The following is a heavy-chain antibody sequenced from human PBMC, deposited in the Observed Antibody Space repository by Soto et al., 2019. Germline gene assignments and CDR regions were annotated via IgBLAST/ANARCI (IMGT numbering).Heavy chain of an antibody. Sequence: QVQLVQSGAEVKKPGASVKVSCRAFGYTFNAFYMHRVRQAPGQGLEWMGVINPSGDGTSYAQKFQGRVTMTRDTSTSTVYMELSSLRSDDTTVYYCARVALGYDYADVWGQGTTVTVSS. CDR3: ARVALGYDYADV. CDR1: GYTFNAFY. CDR2: INPSGDGT. V-gene: IGHV1-46*02. J-gene: IGHJ6*02. D-gene: IGHD4-17*01.